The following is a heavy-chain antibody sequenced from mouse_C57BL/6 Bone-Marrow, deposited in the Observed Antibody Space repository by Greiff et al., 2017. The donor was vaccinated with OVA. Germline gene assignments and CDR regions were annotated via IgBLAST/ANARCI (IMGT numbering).Heavy chain of an antibody. V-gene: IGHV1-54*01. J-gene: IGHJ4*01. CDR1: GYAFTNYL. Sequence: VQLQQSGAELVRPGTSVKVSCKASGYAFTNYLIEWVKQRPGQGLEWIGVINPGSGGTNYNEKFKGKATLTADKSSSTAYMQLSSLTSEDSAGYLWARGVMVTTRSYAMDDWGQGTSVTVSS. CDR2: INPGSGGT. D-gene: IGHD2-1*01. CDR3: ARGVMVTTRSYAMDD.